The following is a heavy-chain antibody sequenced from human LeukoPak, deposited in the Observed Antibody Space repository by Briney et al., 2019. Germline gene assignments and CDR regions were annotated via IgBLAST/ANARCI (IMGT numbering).Heavy chain of an antibody. D-gene: IGHD3-3*01. Sequence: ASVKVSCKASGYTFTSYYIHWVRQAPGQGLEWMGVINPSGGGTNYAQNFQGSVTMTRDTSTSTAYMELSRLRSDDTAVYYCARDPYYDFWSGYENWFDPWGQGTLVTVSS. CDR3: ARDPYYDFWSGYENWFDP. J-gene: IGHJ5*02. CDR1: GYTFTSYY. V-gene: IGHV1-46*01. CDR2: INPSGGGT.